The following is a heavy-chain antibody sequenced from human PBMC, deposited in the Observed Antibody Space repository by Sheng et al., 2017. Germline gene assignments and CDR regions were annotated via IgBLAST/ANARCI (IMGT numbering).Heavy chain of an antibody. Sequence: QVQLVESGGGVVQPGRSLRLSCAASGFTFSSYAMHWVRQAPGKGLEWVAVISYDGSNKYYADSVKGRFTISRDNSKNTLYLQMNSLRAEDTAVYYCARGAAWHWFYYYYYMDVWGKGTTVTVSS. J-gene: IGHJ6*03. CDR3: ARGAAWHWFYYYYYMDV. D-gene: IGHD3-9*01. V-gene: IGHV3-30-3*01. CDR2: ISYDGSNK. CDR1: GFTFSSYA.